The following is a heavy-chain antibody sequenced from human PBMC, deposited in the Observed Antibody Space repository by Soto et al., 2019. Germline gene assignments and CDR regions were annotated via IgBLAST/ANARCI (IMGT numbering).Heavy chain of an antibody. J-gene: IGHJ4*02. V-gene: IGHV3-23*05. CDR1: GFTFHDYA. CDR2: IAFTGSAT. Sequence: GGSLRLSCATSGFTFHDYAMSWVRQAPGKGLEWVSAIAFTGSATYYADSVKGRFTISRDNSKNTLYLQLNSLRAEDTAVYYCARTDDIFGELDSWGQGTLVTVSS. D-gene: IGHD3-3*02. CDR3: ARTDDIFGELDS.